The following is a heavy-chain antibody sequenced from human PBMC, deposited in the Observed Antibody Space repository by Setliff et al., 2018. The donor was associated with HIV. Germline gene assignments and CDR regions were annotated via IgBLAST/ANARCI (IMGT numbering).Heavy chain of an antibody. V-gene: IGHV1-69*13. J-gene: IGHJ3*02. D-gene: IGHD3-10*01. Sequence: GASVKVSCKASGYGFSSYAINWVRQAPGQGLEWMGGIIPVYGTPKSAQKMQGRVKITAIESTTTSYMELTSLRSDDTAVYYCARIRGVIADASDIWGQGTMVTVSS. CDR3: ARIRGVIADASDI. CDR2: IIPVYGTP. CDR1: GYGFSSYA.